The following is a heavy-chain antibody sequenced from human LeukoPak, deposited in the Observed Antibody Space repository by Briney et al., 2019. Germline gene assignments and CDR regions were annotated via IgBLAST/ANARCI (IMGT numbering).Heavy chain of an antibody. D-gene: IGHD5-18*01. CDR1: GFTFNTYW. Sequence: GGSLRLSCAASGFTFNTYWMNWVRQAPGKGLEWVANIKQDGSEKYYVDSVKGRFTISRDNAKNSLYLQMNSLRAEDTAVYFCARDYNYGPGYGMDVWGKGTTVTVSS. J-gene: IGHJ6*04. CDR3: ARDYNYGPGYGMDV. V-gene: IGHV3-7*01. CDR2: IKQDGSEK.